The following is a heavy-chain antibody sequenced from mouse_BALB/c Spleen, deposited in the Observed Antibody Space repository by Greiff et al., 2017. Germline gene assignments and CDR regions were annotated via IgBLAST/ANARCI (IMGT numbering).Heavy chain of an antibody. D-gene: IGHD1-2*01. CDR3: TITTASRWYFDV. CDR2: ISSGGSYT. V-gene: IGHV5-6-4*01. CDR1: GFTFSSYT. J-gene: IGHJ1*01. Sequence: EVKLMESGGGLVKPGGSLKLSCAASGFTFSSYTMSWVRQTPEKRLEWVATISSGGSYTYYPDSVKGRFTISRDNAKNPLYLQMSSLKSEDTAMYYCTITTASRWYFDVWGAGTTVPSPQ.